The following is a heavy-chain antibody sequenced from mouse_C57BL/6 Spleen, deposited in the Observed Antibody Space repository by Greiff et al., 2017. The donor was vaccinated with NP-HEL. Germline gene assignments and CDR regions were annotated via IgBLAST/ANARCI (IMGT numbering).Heavy chain of an antibody. CDR3: ARSTITTVFDY. V-gene: IGHV1-19*01. Sequence: VQLQQSGPVLVKPGASVKMSCKASGYTFTDYYMNWVKQSHGKSLEWIGVINPYNGGTSYNQKFKGKATLTVDKSSSTAYMELNSLTSEDSAVYYCARSTITTVFDYWGQGTTLTVSS. J-gene: IGHJ2*01. D-gene: IGHD1-1*01. CDR2: INPYNGGT. CDR1: GYTFTDYY.